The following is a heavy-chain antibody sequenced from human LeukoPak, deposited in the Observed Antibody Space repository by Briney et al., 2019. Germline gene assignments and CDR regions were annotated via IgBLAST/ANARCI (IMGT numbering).Heavy chain of an antibody. D-gene: IGHD1-7*01. V-gene: IGHV4-61*02. Sequence: SETLSLTCDVSGGSISSGSYYWSWIRQPAGKGLEWIGRIYTSGSTKHNPSLKSRLSISIDTSKNQISLKLNSVTAADTAVYYCAKDSRTGTGYMDVWGKGTTVTVSS. CDR3: AKDSRTGTGYMDV. J-gene: IGHJ6*03. CDR2: IYTSGST. CDR1: GGSISSGSYY.